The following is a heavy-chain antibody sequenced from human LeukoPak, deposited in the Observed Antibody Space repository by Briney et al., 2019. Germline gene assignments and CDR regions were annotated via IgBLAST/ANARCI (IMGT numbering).Heavy chain of an antibody. CDR3: AKPSSISRSRGLYYFDY. V-gene: IGHV3-30*18. CDR1: GFTFSSYG. J-gene: IGHJ4*02. CDR2: ISYDGSNK. Sequence: GGSLRLSCAAPGFTFSSYGMHWVRQAPGKGLEWVAVISYDGSNKYYADSVKGRFTISRDNSKNTLYLQMNSLRAEDTAVYYCAKPSSISRSRGLYYFDYWGQGTLVTVSS. D-gene: IGHD3-3*01.